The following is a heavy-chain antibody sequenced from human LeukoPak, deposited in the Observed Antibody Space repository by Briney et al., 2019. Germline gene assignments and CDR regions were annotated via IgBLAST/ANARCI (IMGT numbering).Heavy chain of an antibody. J-gene: IGHJ4*02. CDR2: IVVGSGNT. CDR1: GFTFTSSA. D-gene: IGHD1-26*01. Sequence: GASVKVSCKASGFTFTSSAVQWVRQARGQRLEWIGWIVVGSGNTNYAQKFQERVTITRDMSTSTAYMELSSLRSENTAVYYCAADADIVGAVYWDQGTLVTVSS. CDR3: AADADIVGAVY. V-gene: IGHV1-58*01.